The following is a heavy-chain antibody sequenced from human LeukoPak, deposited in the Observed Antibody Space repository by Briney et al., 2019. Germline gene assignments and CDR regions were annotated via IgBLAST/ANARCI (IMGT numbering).Heavy chain of an antibody. Sequence: SETLSLTCTASGGSISSSSYYWGWIRQSPGKGLEWIGTMSDSRSTYYNPSLKSRATISGDTAKNQFSLKLSSVTAADTAVYYCARRSQAAAGRGIDYWGQGTLVTVSS. J-gene: IGHJ4*02. D-gene: IGHD6-13*01. V-gene: IGHV4-39*01. CDR2: MSDSRST. CDR1: GGSISSSSYY. CDR3: ARRSQAAAGRGIDY.